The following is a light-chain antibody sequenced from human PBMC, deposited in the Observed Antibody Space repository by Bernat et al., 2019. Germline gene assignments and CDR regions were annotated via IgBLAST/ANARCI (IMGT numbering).Light chain of an antibody. J-gene: IGKJ5*01. CDR2: AAS. CDR3: QKYDDAPLT. V-gene: IGKV1-27*01. Sequence: DMQMTQSPSSLSASVGDRVTITCRASQGISNHLARYQQTPGKIPKLLIYAASSLQSGVPPRFSGSGSGTDFTLTISSLQPEDVATYYCQKYDDAPLTFGQGTRLEIK. CDR1: QGISNH.